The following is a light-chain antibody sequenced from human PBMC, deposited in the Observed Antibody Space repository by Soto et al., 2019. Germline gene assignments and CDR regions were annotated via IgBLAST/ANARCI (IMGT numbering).Light chain of an antibody. V-gene: IGLV2-23*02. Sequence: QSVLTQPASVSGSPGQSITISCTGTSSDVGSYNLVSWYQQHPGKAPKFMIFEVTQRPSGVSNRFSGSKSGNTASLTISGLQAEDEADYYCCSYAGSSTYVFGTGTKVT. CDR1: SSDVGSYNL. CDR3: CSYAGSSTYV. J-gene: IGLJ1*01. CDR2: EVT.